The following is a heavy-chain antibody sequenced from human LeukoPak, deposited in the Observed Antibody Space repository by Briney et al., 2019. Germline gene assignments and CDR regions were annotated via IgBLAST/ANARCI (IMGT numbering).Heavy chain of an antibody. V-gene: IGHV3-74*01. Sequence: GGSLRLSCAASGFTFSRYWMHWVRQAPGKGLVWVSRIHIDGSSTSYADSVKGRFTISRDNAKNTLYLQMNSLRAEDTAVYYCARYSSGWHAVDLWGRGTLVTVSS. J-gene: IGHJ2*01. CDR3: ARYSSGWHAVDL. CDR1: GFTFSRYW. CDR2: IHIDGSST. D-gene: IGHD6-19*01.